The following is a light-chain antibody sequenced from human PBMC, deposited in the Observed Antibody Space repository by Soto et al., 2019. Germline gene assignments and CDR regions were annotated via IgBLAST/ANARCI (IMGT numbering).Light chain of an antibody. J-gene: IGKJ1*01. CDR1: QSVSSN. V-gene: IGKV3-15*01. Sequence: EITMTQSPATLSVSPGERVTLSCRVSQSVSSNLAWYQQKPGQAPRLLIHGASSRATGVPARFSGSGSGTEFTLTISSLQSEDFAIYYCQHYNNWPPWTFGQGTKVDIK. CDR3: QHYNNWPPWT. CDR2: GAS.